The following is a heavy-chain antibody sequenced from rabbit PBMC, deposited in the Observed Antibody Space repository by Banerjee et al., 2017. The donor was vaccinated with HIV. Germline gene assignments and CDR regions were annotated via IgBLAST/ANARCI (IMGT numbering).Heavy chain of an antibody. Sequence: QEQLEESGGDLVKPEGSLTLTCTASGFSFSNKYVMCWVRQAPGKGLEWIGYIDPVYGNTYYANWVNGRFTISSHNAQNTLYLQLNSLTAADTATYFCVRGLVDGRSGSDLWGPGTLVTVS. V-gene: IGHV1S45*01. J-gene: IGHJ6*01. CDR3: VRGLVDGRSGSDL. CDR2: IDPVYGNT. CDR1: GFSFSNKYV. D-gene: IGHD1-1*01.